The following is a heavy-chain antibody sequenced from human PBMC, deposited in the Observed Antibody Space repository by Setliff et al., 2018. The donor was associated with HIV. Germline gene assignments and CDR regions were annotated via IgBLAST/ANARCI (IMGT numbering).Heavy chain of an antibody. CDR1: GYTFSSYD. J-gene: IGHJ4*02. Sequence: GASVKVSCKASGYTFSSYDINWVRQASGQGREWMGWMNPKSGNTGYAQKFQGRVAMTRNTSISTAYMELRSPKSGDTAVYYCARGRYSSGLTDYWGQGTLVTVSS. CDR3: ARGRYSSGLTDY. V-gene: IGHV1-8*02. CDR2: MNPKSGNT. D-gene: IGHD6-19*01.